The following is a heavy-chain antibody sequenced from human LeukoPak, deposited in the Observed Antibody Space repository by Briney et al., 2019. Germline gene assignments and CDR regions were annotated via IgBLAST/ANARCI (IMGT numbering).Heavy chain of an antibody. V-gene: IGHV3-23*01. CDR3: AKGSKMRGNLVRGDVTYYFEY. J-gene: IGHJ4*02. Sequence: GGSLRLSCAASGFTFSSYAMSWVRQAPGKGLEWVSVISGSGGSTSYADSVKGRFTISRDNSKNTLHLQMSSLRAEDTAVYYCAKGSKMRGNLVRGDVTYYFEYWGQGTLVTVSS. CDR1: GFTFSSYA. D-gene: IGHD3-10*01. CDR2: ISGSGGST.